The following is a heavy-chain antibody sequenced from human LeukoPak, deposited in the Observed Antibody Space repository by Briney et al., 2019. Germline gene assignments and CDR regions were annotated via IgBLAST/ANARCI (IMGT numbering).Heavy chain of an antibody. D-gene: IGHD4-11*01. CDR1: GFTVSSNY. CDR2: ISGSGGST. Sequence: PGGSLRLSCAASGFTVSSNYMSWVRLAPGKGLEWVSFISGSGGSTYYTDSVKGRFTISRDNSKNTLSLQMNSLRADDTAVYYCAKDDPNDYMPWIYWGQGTLVTVSS. V-gene: IGHV3-23*01. J-gene: IGHJ4*02. CDR3: AKDDPNDYMPWIY.